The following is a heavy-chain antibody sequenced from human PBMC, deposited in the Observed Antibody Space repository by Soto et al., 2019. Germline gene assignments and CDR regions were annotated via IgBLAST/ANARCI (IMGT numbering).Heavy chain of an antibody. CDR3: ARDQEQFNDFWSGYIATYNAFDI. Sequence: GASVKVSCKASGYTFTSYYMHWVRQAPGQGLEWMGIINPSGGSTSYAQKFQGRVTMTRDTSTSTVYMELSSLRSEDTAVYYCARDQEQFNDFWSGYIATYNAFDIWGQGTMVTVSS. CDR1: GYTFTSYY. V-gene: IGHV1-46*01. D-gene: IGHD3-3*01. J-gene: IGHJ3*02. CDR2: INPSGGST.